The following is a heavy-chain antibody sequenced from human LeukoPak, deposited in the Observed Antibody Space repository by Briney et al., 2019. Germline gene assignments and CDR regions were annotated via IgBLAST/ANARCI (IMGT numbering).Heavy chain of an antibody. CDR2: INSDGSST. CDR1: GFTFSSYW. CDR3: ARAPDMVRGVISRAFDI. V-gene: IGHV3-74*01. D-gene: IGHD3-10*01. J-gene: IGHJ3*02. Sequence: GGSLRLSCAASGFTFSSYWMHWVRQAPGKGLMWVSCINSDGSSTSYADSVKGRFTISRDNAKNTLYLQMNSLRAEDTAVYYCARAPDMVRGVISRAFDIWGQGTMVTVSS.